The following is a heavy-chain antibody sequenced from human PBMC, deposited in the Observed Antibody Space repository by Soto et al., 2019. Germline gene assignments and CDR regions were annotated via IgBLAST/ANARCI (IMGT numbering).Heavy chain of an antibody. CDR1: GYTFTNYY. J-gene: IGHJ5*02. CDR3: ARGSGASNDL. V-gene: IGHV1-46*01. D-gene: IGHD1-26*01. Sequence: QVQLVQSGAEVKKPGASVQVSCKASGYTFTNYYIHWVRQAPGQGLEYMGIINPSGGTTNYAQKFQGRVTLTMDTSTSTVYMEVSSLRSYDTAIYYCARGSGASNDLWGHGTLVTVSS. CDR2: INPSGGTT.